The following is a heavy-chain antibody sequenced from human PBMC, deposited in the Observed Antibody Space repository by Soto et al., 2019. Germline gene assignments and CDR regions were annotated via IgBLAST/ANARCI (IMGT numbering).Heavy chain of an antibody. Sequence: EGSLRLSCAASGFTFSSYAMSWVRQAPGKGLEWVSAISGSGGSTYYADSVKGRFTISRDNSKNTLYLQMNSLRAEDTAVYYCAKELSPTNYYYYGMDVWGQGTTVTVSS. CDR3: AKELSPTNYYYYGMDV. V-gene: IGHV3-23*01. CDR1: GFTFSSYA. CDR2: ISGSGGST. D-gene: IGHD5-12*01. J-gene: IGHJ6*02.